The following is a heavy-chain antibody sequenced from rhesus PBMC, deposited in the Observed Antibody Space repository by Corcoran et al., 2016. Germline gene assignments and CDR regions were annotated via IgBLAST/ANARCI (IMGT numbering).Heavy chain of an antibody. CDR1: GASFSGYY. Sequence: QVQLQESGSGLVKPSETLSLTCAVSGASFSGYYWGWIRQPPGKGLEWSGYISGSRRSTADNPTPKSRVTISTDTSKNQFSLKLSSVTAADTAVYYCARALYTGSWPHWYFDLWGPGTPITISS. CDR3: ARALYTGSWPHWYFDL. J-gene: IGHJ2*01. D-gene: IGHD6-25*01. V-gene: IGHV4-165*01. CDR2: ISGSRRST.